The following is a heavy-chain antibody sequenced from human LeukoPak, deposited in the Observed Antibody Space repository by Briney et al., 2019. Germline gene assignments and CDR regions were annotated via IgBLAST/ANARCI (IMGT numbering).Heavy chain of an antibody. CDR2: INPNSGGT. V-gene: IGHV1-2*02. Sequence: ASVKVSCKASGYTFTGYYMHWVRQAPGQGLEWMGWINPNSGGTNYARKFQGRVTMTRDTSISTAYMELSRLRSDDTAVYYCARWGRVVTMVRGVHNWFDPWGQGTLVTVSS. CDR3: ARWGRVVTMVRGVHNWFDP. D-gene: IGHD3-10*01. CDR1: GYTFTGYY. J-gene: IGHJ5*02.